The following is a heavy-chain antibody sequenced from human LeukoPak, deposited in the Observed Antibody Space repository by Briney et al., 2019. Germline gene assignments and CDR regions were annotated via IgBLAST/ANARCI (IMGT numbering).Heavy chain of an antibody. Sequence: TGGSLRLSCAASGFTFSSYDMHWVRQVTGKGLEWVSAIGTAGDTYYPVSVRGRFTISRENAKNSLYLQMNSLRAGDTAVYYCARGIGRTVDYWGQGTLVTVSP. CDR3: ARGIGRTVDY. J-gene: IGHJ4*02. V-gene: IGHV3-13*04. D-gene: IGHD4-17*01. CDR1: GFTFSSYD. CDR2: IGTAGDT.